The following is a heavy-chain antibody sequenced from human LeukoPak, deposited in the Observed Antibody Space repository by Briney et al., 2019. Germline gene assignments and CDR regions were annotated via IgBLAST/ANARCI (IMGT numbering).Heavy chain of an antibody. D-gene: IGHD3-10*01. V-gene: IGHV3-7*04. CDR1: GFIFSNYW. CDR2: IKEDGSEK. CDR3: SGGSRLVDY. Sequence: PGRSLRLSCAASGFIFSNYWMTWVRQAPGKGLEWVANIKEDGSEKYYVDSVKGRFTISRDNAKNSLFLQMNSLRVEDTAVYYCSGGSRLVDYWGQGTLVTVSS. J-gene: IGHJ4*02.